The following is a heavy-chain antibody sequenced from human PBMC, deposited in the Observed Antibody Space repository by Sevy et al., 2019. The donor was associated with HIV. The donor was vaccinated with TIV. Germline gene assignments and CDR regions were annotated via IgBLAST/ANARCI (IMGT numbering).Heavy chain of an antibody. Sequence: ASVKVSCKISGYTFTTYHITWVRQAPGQGPECMGRISPHNGVTNYAPKFQGRVTMITDKSTSTAYMELRSLRSDDTAVYYCARAHCSGGRCYSLAYWGQGTLVTVSS. D-gene: IGHD2-15*01. CDR3: ARAHCSGGRCYSLAY. V-gene: IGHV1-18*01. CDR2: ISPHNGVT. J-gene: IGHJ4*02. CDR1: GYTFTTYH.